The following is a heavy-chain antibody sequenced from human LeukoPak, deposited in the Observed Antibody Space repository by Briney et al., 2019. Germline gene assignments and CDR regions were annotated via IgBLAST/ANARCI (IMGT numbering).Heavy chain of an antibody. Sequence: ASVKVSCNASGYTFTSYGISWVRQAPGQGLEWMGWINAGNGNTKYSQKFQGRVTITRDTSASTAYMEPSSLRSEDTAVYYCATIMGDTMVRGVIFQFDYWGQGTLVTVSS. CDR2: INAGNGNT. V-gene: IGHV1-3*01. J-gene: IGHJ4*02. CDR1: GYTFTSYG. CDR3: ATIMGDTMVRGVIFQFDY. D-gene: IGHD3-10*01.